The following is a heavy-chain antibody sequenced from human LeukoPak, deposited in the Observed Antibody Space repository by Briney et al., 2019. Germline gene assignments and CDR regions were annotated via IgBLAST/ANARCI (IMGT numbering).Heavy chain of an antibody. D-gene: IGHD4-23*01. J-gene: IGHJ3*02. CDR3: ARDADYGGSPDAFDI. Sequence: GGSLRLSCAASGFTVSGNHMSWVRQAPGKGLNWVSIIYSGGTTYYADSVKGRFTISRDNSKNTLYLQMNSLRAEDTAVYYCARDADYGGSPDAFDIWGRGTIVIVSS. CDR2: IYSGGTT. V-gene: IGHV3-53*01. CDR1: GFTVSGNH.